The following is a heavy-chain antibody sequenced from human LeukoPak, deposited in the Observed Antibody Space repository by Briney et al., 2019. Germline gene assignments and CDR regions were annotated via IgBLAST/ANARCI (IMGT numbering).Heavy chain of an antibody. CDR1: GFTFSSYW. D-gene: IGHD2-21*02. CDR3: AKCDWGSVDY. CDR2: INQDGSEK. V-gene: IGHV3-7*01. J-gene: IGHJ4*02. Sequence: GGSLRLSCAASGFTFSSYWMGWVRQAPGKGLEWVANINQDGSEKYYVDSVKGRFTISRDNAKNSLFLQMNTLRAEDTAVYYCAKCDWGSVDYWGQGTLVTVSS.